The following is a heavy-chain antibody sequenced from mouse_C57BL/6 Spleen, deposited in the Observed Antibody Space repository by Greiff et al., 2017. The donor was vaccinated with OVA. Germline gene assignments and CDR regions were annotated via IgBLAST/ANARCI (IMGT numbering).Heavy chain of an antibody. CDR3: AILTAAY. CDR1: GYSITSGYY. J-gene: IGHJ3*01. CDR2: ISYDGSN. D-gene: IGHD4-1*01. Sequence: EVKVEESGPGLVKPSQSLSLTCSVTGYSITSGYYWNWIRQFPGNKLEWMGYISYDGSNNYNPSLKNRISITRDTSKNQFFLKLNSVTTEDTATYYCAILTAAYWGQGTLVTVSA. V-gene: IGHV3-6*01.